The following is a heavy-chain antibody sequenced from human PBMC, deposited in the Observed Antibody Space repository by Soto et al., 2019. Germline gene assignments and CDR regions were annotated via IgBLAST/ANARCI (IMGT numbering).Heavy chain of an antibody. Sequence: GESLKISGKGSGYSFTSYWISWVRQMHGKGLEWMGRIDPSDSYTNYSPSFQGHVTISADKSISTAYLQWSSLKASETAMYYCARGATSQLNYYYGMDVWGQGTTVTVSS. CDR3: ARGATSQLNYYYGMDV. D-gene: IGHD1-26*01. J-gene: IGHJ6*02. CDR2: IDPSDSYT. V-gene: IGHV5-10-1*01. CDR1: GYSFTSYW.